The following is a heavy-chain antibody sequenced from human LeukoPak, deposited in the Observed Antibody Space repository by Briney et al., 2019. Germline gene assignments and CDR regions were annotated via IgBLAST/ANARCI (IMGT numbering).Heavy chain of an antibody. V-gene: IGHV3-43*02. CDR3: AKDIGQQWFFDY. J-gene: IGHJ4*02. D-gene: IGHD6-19*01. Sequence: TGGSLRLSYAASGLTFDGYAMHWVRQAPGKGREWVSLISGDGGSTYYADSVKGRFTISRDNSKNSLYLQMNSLRTEDTALYYCAKDIGQQWFFDYWGQGTLVTVSS. CDR1: GLTFDGYA. CDR2: ISGDGGST.